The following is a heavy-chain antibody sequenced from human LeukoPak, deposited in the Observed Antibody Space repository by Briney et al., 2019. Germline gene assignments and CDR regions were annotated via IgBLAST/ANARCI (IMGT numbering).Heavy chain of an antibody. D-gene: IGHD6-19*01. CDR3: ACIAVAGPRDY. Sequence: PGRSLRLSCAASGFTFDDYAMHWVRQAPGKGLEWVSGISWNSGSIGYADSVKGRFTISRDNAKNSLYLQMNSLRAEDTALYYCACIAVAGPRDYWGQGTLVTVSS. J-gene: IGHJ4*02. V-gene: IGHV3-9*01. CDR2: ISWNSGSI. CDR1: GFTFDDYA.